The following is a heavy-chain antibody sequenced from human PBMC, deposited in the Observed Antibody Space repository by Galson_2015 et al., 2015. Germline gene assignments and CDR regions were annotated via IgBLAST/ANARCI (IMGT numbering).Heavy chain of an antibody. CDR2: IYYSGST. J-gene: IGHJ3*02. V-gene: IGHV4-30-4*01. D-gene: IGHD3-16*02. CDR3: ASVGLRLGELSLLGLPYDAFDI. CDR1: GGSIRSGDYY. Sequence: LSLTCTVSGGSIRSGDYYWSWIRQPPGKGLEWIGYIYYSGSTYYNPSLKSRVTISVDTSKNQFSLKLSSVTAADTAVYYCASVGLRLGELSLLGLPYDAFDIWGQGTMVTVSS.